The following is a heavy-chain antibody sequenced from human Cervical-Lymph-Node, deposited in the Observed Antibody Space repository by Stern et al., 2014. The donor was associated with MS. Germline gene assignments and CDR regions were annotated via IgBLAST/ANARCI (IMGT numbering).Heavy chain of an antibody. Sequence: MQLVESGGGVVQPGRSLRLSCAASGFTFSSYGMHWVRQAPGKGLEWVAVIWYDGSNKYYADSVKGRFTISRDNSKNTLYLQMNSLRAEDTAVYYCARELHAEYSGYDYWGQGTLVTVSS. V-gene: IGHV3-33*01. J-gene: IGHJ4*02. CDR2: IWYDGSNK. CDR1: GFTFSSYG. CDR3: ARELHAEYSGYDY. D-gene: IGHD5-12*01.